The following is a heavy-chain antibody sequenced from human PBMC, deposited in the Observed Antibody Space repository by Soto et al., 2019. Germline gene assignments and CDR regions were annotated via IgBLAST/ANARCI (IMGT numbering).Heavy chain of an antibody. J-gene: IGHJ4*02. CDR3: ARGSEAARREFDY. V-gene: IGHV4-34*01. CDR1: GGSFSGYY. CDR2: INHSGST. Sequence: QVQLQQWGAGLLKPSETLSLTCAVYGGSFSGYYWSWIRQPPGKGLEWIGEINHSGSTNYNPSLKSRVTISVDTSKNQFSLKLSSVTAADTAVYYCARGSEAARREFDYWGQGTLVTVSS. D-gene: IGHD6-6*01.